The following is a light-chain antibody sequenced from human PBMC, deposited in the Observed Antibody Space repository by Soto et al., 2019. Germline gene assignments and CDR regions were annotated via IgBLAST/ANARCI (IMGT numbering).Light chain of an antibody. CDR3: QQSYRSPYS. CDR2: VAS. Sequence: DSQMTQSPSSLSASVGDRVTITCRASQSITIYLNWYQQKPGKAPKFLIYVASTLQSGVPSRFSDRGSGIDFTLTISRLQPQDFATYYCQQSYRSPYSFGQGTKLEIK. CDR1: QSITIY. J-gene: IGKJ2*01. V-gene: IGKV1-39*01.